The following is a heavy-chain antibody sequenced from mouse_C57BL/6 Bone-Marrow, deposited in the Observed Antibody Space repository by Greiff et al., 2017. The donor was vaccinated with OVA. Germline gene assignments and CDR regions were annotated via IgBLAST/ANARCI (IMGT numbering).Heavy chain of an antibody. V-gene: IGHV3-6*01. CDR1: GYSITSGYY. J-gene: IGHJ3*01. D-gene: IGHD4-1*01. CDR2: ISYDGSN. Sequence: EVKLMESGPGLVKPSQSLSLTCSVTGYSITSGYYWNWVRQFPGNKLEWMGYISYDGSNNYNPSLKNRISITRDTSKNQFFLKLNSVTTEDTATYYCARDPGTFAYWGQGTLVTVSA. CDR3: ARDPGTFAY.